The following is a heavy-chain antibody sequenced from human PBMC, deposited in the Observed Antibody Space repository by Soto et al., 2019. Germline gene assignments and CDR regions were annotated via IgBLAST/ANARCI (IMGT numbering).Heavy chain of an antibody. V-gene: IGHV4-34*01. CDR3: VRGGIAAAGTGFDY. Sequence: SETLSLTCAVYGGSFSGYYWSGIRQPPGKGLEWIGEINHSGSTNYNPSLKSRVTISVDTSKNQFSLKLSSVTAADTAVYYCVRGGIAAAGTGFDYWGQGTLVTVSS. CDR2: INHSGST. D-gene: IGHD6-13*01. J-gene: IGHJ4*02. CDR1: GGSFSGYY.